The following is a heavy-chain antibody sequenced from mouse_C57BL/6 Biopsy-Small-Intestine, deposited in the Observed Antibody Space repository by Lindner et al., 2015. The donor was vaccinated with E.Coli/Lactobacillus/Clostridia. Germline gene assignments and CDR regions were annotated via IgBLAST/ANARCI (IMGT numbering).Heavy chain of an antibody. CDR3: ALIYYGDYGAY. CDR2: INPYNDGT. D-gene: IGHD2-13*01. Sequence: VQLQESGPELVKPGASVKMSCKASGYTFTNYVLHWVKQKPGQGLEWIGYINPYNDGTQYSEKFRGKATLTSDKSSSTAYMELNSLTSEDSAVYYCALIYYGDYGAYWGQGTLVTVSA. V-gene: IGHV1-14*01. CDR1: GYTFTNYV. J-gene: IGHJ3*01.